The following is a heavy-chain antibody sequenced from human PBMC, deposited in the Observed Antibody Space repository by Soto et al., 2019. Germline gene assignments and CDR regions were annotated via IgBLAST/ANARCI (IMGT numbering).Heavy chain of an antibody. CDR2: ISGSGGST. CDR3: ARWEDDYGDYGRDY. Sequence: EVQLLESGGGLVQPGGSLRLSCAASGFTFSSYAMSWDRQAPGKGLEWVSAISGSGGSTYYADSVKGRFTISRDNSKNTLYLQMNSLRAEDTAVYYCARWEDDYGDYGRDYWGQGTLVTVSS. CDR1: GFTFSSYA. D-gene: IGHD4-17*01. J-gene: IGHJ4*02. V-gene: IGHV3-23*01.